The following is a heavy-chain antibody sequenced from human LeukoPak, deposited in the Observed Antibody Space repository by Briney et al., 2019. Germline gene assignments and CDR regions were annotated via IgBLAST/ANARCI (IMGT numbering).Heavy chain of an antibody. CDR3: AGTIAAAGPMFDP. CDR2: IYYSGST. J-gene: IGHJ5*02. Sequence: SETLSLTCAVYGGSFSGYYWSWIRQPPGKGLEWIGYIYYSGSTNYNPSLKSRVTISVDTSKNQFSLKLSSVTAADTAVYYCAGTIAAAGPMFDPWGQGTLVTVSS. V-gene: IGHV4-59*01. CDR1: GGSFSGYY. D-gene: IGHD6-13*01.